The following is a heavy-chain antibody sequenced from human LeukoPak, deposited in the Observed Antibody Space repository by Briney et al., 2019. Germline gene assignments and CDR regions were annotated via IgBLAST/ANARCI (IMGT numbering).Heavy chain of an antibody. D-gene: IGHD3-10*01. CDR1: GFTFSGSA. CDR2: IRSKANSYAT. CDR3: ARDFLWGSGSR. J-gene: IGHJ4*02. Sequence: GGSPRLSCAASGFTFSGSAMHWVRQASGKGLEWVGRIRSKANSYATAYAASVKGRFTISRDNAKNTLFLQMNSLRAEDTAVYYCARDFLWGSGSRWGQGTLVTVSS. V-gene: IGHV3-73*01.